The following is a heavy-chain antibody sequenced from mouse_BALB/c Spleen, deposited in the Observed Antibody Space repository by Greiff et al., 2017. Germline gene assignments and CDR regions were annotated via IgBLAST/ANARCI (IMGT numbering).Heavy chain of an antibody. CDR2: ISRDGSYT. Sequence: EVKLMESGGGLVKPGASLKLSCAASGFTFSSYAMSWVRQSPEQRLEWVAEISRDGSYTYYPHTVTGRFTISVDNATNTLYMEMSSLRSEDTAMYYCARGDNNAEVPMDYWGQGTSVTVSS. CDR1: GFTFSSYA. CDR3: ARGDNNAEVPMDY. J-gene: IGHJ4*01. V-gene: IGHV5-9-4*01.